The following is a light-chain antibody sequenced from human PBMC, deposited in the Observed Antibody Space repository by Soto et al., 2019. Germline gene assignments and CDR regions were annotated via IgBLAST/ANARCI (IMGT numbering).Light chain of an antibody. CDR1: PGISSY. J-gene: IGKJ2*01. CDR3: QQYYSYPYS. CDR2: AAS. Sequence: AIRMTQSPSSLSASPGDRVTITCRSSPGISSYLAWYQQKPGKAPKLLIYAASTLQSGVPSRFRGSGSGTDFTLTISCLQSKDFATYYCQQYYSYPYSFGQGTKLEIK. V-gene: IGKV1-8*01.